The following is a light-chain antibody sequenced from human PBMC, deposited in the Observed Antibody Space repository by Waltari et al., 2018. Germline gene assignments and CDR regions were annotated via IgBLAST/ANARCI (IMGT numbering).Light chain of an antibody. CDR2: WAS. Sequence: DIVMTQSPDSLAVSLGERVTINCKSSQSVLYSSNNKNYLAWYQQKPGQPPKLLIYWASTRESGVPDRFSGSGSGTDFTLTISSLQAEDVAVYYCQQYYSTRGTFGQGTKVEIK. V-gene: IGKV4-1*01. CDR3: QQYYSTRGT. CDR1: QSVLYSSNNKNY. J-gene: IGKJ1*01.